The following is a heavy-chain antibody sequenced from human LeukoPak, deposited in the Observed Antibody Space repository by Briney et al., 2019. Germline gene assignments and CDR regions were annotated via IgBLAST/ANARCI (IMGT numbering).Heavy chain of an antibody. CDR3: AKDTLLLLY. Sequence: PGGSLRLSCAASGFTFSSYSMNWVRQAPGKGLEWVSYISTSSSTIYYADSVKGRFTISRDNAKSTLYLQMNSLRAEDTALYYCAKDTLLLLYWGQGTLVTVSS. CDR2: ISTSSSTI. CDR1: GFTFSSYS. D-gene: IGHD3-22*01. J-gene: IGHJ4*02. V-gene: IGHV3-48*01.